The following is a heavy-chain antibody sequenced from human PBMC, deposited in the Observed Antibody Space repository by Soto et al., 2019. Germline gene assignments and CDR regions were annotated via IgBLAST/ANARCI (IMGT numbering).Heavy chain of an antibody. V-gene: IGHV4-4*02. D-gene: IGHD2-21*02. CDR1: GGTVASSHW. J-gene: IGHJ5*02. Sequence: SETLSLTCGVSGGTVASSHWWSWVRQSPGGGLEWIGNVYHTGDTNFNPSLQSRVSISVDKSNNQFSLRLNSLTAADTAVYFCAREIVTAGGNNYFDPWGPGTLVTVSS. CDR2: VYHTGDT. CDR3: AREIVTAGGNNYFDP.